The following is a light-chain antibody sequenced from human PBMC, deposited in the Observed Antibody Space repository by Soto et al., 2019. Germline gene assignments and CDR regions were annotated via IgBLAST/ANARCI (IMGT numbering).Light chain of an antibody. V-gene: IGLV1-47*01. CDR3: ASWDDTLNAVV. Sequence: QSVLTQPPSASGTPGQRVTISCSGSNSNIGTNAVYWLQHLPGLAPKVLIYRDDQRPSGVSDRFSGSKSGTSCSLAISGLRSEDEADYSCASWDDTLNAVVFGGGTKLTVL. J-gene: IGLJ3*02. CDR1: NSNIGTNA. CDR2: RDD.